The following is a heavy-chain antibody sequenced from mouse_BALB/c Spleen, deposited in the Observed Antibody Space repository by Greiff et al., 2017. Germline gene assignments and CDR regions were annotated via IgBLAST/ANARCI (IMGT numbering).Heavy chain of an antibody. J-gene: IGHJ4*01. CDR1: GYTFTSYW. D-gene: IGHD2-4*01. CDR2: INPSNGRT. Sequence: QVQLQQPGAELVKPGASVKLSCKASGYTFTSYWMHWVKQRPGQGLEWIGEINPSNGRTNYNEKFKSKATLTVDKSSSTAYMQLSSLTSEDSAVYYCARSDYGDYYAMDYWGQGTSVTVSS. CDR3: ARSDYGDYYAMDY. V-gene: IGHV1S81*02.